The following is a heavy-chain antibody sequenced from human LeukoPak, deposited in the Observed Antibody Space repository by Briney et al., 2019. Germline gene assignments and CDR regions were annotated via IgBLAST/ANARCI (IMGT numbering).Heavy chain of an antibody. D-gene: IGHD2-21*02. J-gene: IGHJ5*02. CDR3: ARGHPDCGGDCYSS. CDR1: GFTFGDSA. V-gene: IGHV3-49*04. CDR2: IRSKGYGATS. Sequence: PGGSLRLSCTASGFTFGDSAMGWVRQAPGKGLEWVGFIRSKGYGATSEYAPSVKGRFTIPRDDSKIIAYLQMNSLKTEDTAVYYCARGHPDCGGDCYSSWGQGTLVTVSS.